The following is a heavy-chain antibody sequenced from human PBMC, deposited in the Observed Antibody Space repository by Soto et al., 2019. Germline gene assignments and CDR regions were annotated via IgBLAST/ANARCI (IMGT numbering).Heavy chain of an antibody. D-gene: IGHD6-19*01. V-gene: IGHV1-2*02. CDR1: GYTFSGFY. Sequence: ASVKVSCKASGYTFSGFYMHWVRQAPGQGLEWMGWIDPNSGGTKSAEKFQGRVTMTRDTSISTAYMELSRLTSDDTAVYYCASAAVTGTAGLDFWGQGTQVTVSS. J-gene: IGHJ4*02. CDR3: ASAAVTGTAGLDF. CDR2: IDPNSGGT.